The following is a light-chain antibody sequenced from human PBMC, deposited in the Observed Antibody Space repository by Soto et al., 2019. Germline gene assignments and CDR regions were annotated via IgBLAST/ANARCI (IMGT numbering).Light chain of an antibody. CDR3: SSYTSSRTPYV. CDR2: EVS. J-gene: IGLJ1*01. Sequence: QSALTQPPSVSGSPGQSVTISCTGTSSDVGSYNRVSWYQQPPGPAPKLMIYEVSNRPSGVPDRFSGSKSGNTASLTISGLQAEDEADYYCSSYTSSRTPYVFGTGTKVTVL. V-gene: IGLV2-18*02. CDR1: SSDVGSYNR.